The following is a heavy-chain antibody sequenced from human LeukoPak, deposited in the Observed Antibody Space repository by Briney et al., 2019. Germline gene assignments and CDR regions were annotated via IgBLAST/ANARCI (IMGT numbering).Heavy chain of an antibody. CDR2: ISYDGSTK. CDR3: AKGYGSGWYVFDY. V-gene: IGHV3-30*18. Sequence: GGSLRLSCAASGFTFSSYGMHWVRQALGKGLEWVAVISYDGSTKYYADSVKGRFTISRDNSKNTLYLQMNSLRAEDTAVYYCAKGYGSGWYVFDYWGQGTLVTVSS. CDR1: GFTFSSYG. J-gene: IGHJ4*02. D-gene: IGHD6-19*01.